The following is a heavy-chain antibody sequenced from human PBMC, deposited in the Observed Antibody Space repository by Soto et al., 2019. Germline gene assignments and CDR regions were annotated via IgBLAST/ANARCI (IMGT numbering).Heavy chain of an antibody. CDR1: GGSFRGYY. J-gene: IGHJ4*02. Sequence: PXXTLSLACAVYGGSFRGYYWSWIPQPPGKGLEWIGEINHSGSTNYNPSLKSRVTISVDTSKHQFSLKLSSVTAADTAVYYCARLRGRSSVAGTAPYFDYWGQGTLVTVSS. CDR2: INHSGST. D-gene: IGHD6-19*01. V-gene: IGHV4-34*01. CDR3: ARLRGRSSVAGTAPYFDY.